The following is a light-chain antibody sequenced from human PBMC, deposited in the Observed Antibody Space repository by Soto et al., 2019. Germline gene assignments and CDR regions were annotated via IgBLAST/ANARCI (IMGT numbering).Light chain of an antibody. V-gene: IGLV2-14*01. CDR2: EVS. CDR1: SSDVGGYNY. Sequence: QSALTQPASVSGSPGQSITISCTGTSSDVGGYNYVSWYQQHPGKAPKLMIYEVSNRPSGVSNRFSVSNSGNTASLTISGLQAEDEADYYCSSYTSSSTLYVFGTGTKV. J-gene: IGLJ1*01. CDR3: SSYTSSSTLYV.